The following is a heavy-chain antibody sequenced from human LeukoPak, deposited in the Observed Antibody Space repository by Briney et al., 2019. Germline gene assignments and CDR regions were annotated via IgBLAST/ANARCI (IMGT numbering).Heavy chain of an antibody. CDR3: AGLTGSGYESFYFDY. CDR1: GYTFTSYW. Sequence: GESLKISCKGSGYTFTSYWIAWVRKMPGKGLEWMGSIYPGDSDTRYSPSFQGQVTISVDKSISAAYLQWSGLKASDTAMYYCAGLTGSGYESFYFDYWGQGTLVTVSS. CDR2: IYPGDSDT. D-gene: IGHD5-12*01. J-gene: IGHJ4*02. V-gene: IGHV5-51*01.